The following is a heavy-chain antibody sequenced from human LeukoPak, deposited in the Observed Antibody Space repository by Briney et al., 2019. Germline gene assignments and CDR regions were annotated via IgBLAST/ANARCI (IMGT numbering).Heavy chain of an antibody. CDR1: GASIGLYY. J-gene: IGHJ6*02. V-gene: IGHV4-4*07. CDR2: IYTSGTS. Sequence: SETLSLTCTVSGASIGLYYWSWIRQHAGKGLEWIGRIYTSGTSNYSPSLKSRVTMSLDLSKNQLSLKLNSVTAADTAVYYCARDRAVPHYYYGMDAWGQGTTVTVSS. D-gene: IGHD6-19*01. CDR3: ARDRAVPHYYYGMDA.